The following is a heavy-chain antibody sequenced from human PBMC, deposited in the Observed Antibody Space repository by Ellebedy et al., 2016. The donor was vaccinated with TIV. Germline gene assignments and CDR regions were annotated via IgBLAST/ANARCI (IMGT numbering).Heavy chain of an antibody. J-gene: IGHJ6*02. CDR3: ARGALAILGVVTGYYGLDV. D-gene: IGHD3-3*01. Sequence: MPSETLSLTCAVYGWSFSGNYWSWIRQPPGKGLEWIGEIIDRGITNYNPSLKSRVTISLDTSKNQFSLKLTSVSAADTAVYYCARGALAILGVVTGYYGLDVWGQGTTVTVSS. CDR1: GWSFSGNY. CDR2: IIDRGIT. V-gene: IGHV4-34*01.